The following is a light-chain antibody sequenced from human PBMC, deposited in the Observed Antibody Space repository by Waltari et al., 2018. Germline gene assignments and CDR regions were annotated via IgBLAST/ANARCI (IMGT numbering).Light chain of an antibody. CDR3: QQYNSYPMA. Sequence: DIQMTQSPSTLSASVGDRVTVTCRATQNIGNWLAWYQQKLGKAPKLLINKASSLESGVPSRFSGSGSGTEFTITISSLQPDDFATYFCQQYNSYPMAFGQGTRLEIK. J-gene: IGKJ5*01. CDR1: QNIGNW. CDR2: KAS. V-gene: IGKV1-5*03.